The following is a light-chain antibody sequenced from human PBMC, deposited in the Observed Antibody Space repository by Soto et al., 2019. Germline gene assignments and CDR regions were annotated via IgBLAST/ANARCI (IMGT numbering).Light chain of an antibody. Sequence: DIQMTQSPSSLSASVGDRVIITCRASRTINNFLSWYQQKPGKPPKLLIYGASRLQSGVPSRFSGSGSGTDFILTISDLQTEDVAFYFCQESSSTPYIFGQGTKLEVK. CDR1: RTINNF. CDR3: QESSSTPYI. V-gene: IGKV1-39*01. CDR2: GAS. J-gene: IGKJ2*01.